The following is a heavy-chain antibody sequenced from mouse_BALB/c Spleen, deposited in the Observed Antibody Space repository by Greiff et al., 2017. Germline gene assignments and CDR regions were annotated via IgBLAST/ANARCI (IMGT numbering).Heavy chain of an antibody. V-gene: IGHV5-17*02. Sequence: EVQLVESGGGLVQPGGSRKLSCAASGFTFSSFGMHWVRQDPEKGLEWVAYISSGSSTIYYADTVKGRFTISRDNPKNTLFLQMTSLRSEDTAMYYCARGDYRGYLDYWGQGTTLTVSS. CDR1: GFTFSSFG. J-gene: IGHJ2*01. D-gene: IGHD2-12*01. CDR3: ARGDYRGYLDY. CDR2: ISSGSSTI.